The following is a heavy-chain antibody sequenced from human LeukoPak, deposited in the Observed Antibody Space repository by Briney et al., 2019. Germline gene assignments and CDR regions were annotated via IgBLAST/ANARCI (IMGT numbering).Heavy chain of an antibody. CDR2: INPNSGGT. CDR1: GYTFTGYY. Sequence: GASVKVSCKASGYTFTGYYMHWARQAPGQGLEWMGWINPNSGGTNYAQKFQGRVTMTRDTSISTAYMELSRLRSDDTAVYYCARAPWVTRDGPSDYWGQGTLVTVSS. J-gene: IGHJ4*02. CDR3: ARAPWVTRDGPSDY. D-gene: IGHD4-17*01. V-gene: IGHV1-2*02.